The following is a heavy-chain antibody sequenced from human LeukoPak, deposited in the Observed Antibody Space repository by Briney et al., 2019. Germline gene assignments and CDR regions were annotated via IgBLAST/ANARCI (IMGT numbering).Heavy chain of an antibody. Sequence: GGSLRLSCAASGFTFSSYAMHWVRQAPGEGLEWVAVISYDGSNKYYADSVKGRFTISRDNSKNTLYLQMNSLRAEDTAVYYCASPLIVGATTGYFDYWGQGTLVAVSS. CDR3: ASPLIVGATTGYFDY. J-gene: IGHJ4*02. CDR1: GFTFSSYA. V-gene: IGHV3-30-3*01. D-gene: IGHD1-26*01. CDR2: ISYDGSNK.